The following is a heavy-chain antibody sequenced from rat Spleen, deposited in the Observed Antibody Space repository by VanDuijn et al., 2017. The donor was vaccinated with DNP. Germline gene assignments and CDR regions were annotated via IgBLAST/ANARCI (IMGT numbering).Heavy chain of an antibody. CDR1: GFTFSAYY. D-gene: IGHD1-12*02. Sequence: EVQLVESGGGLVQPGRSLKLSCAASGFTFSAYYMAWVRQAPAKGLEWVAYIGSAAYAPYYGDSVKGRFTISRDNAKSTLYLQMNSLRSEDTATYYCARDGRLAYWGQGTLVTVSS. J-gene: IGHJ3*01. CDR2: IGSAAYAP. CDR3: ARDGRLAY. V-gene: IGHV5-22*01.